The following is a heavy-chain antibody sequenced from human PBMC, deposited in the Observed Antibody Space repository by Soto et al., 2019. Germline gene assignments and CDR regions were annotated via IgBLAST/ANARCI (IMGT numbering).Heavy chain of an antibody. CDR1: GYTFTNYG. Sequence: QVQLVQSGTEVKTPGASVKVSCHASGYTFTNYGINWVRQAPGQGLERMAWISAYNGKTHHAPFVQDRVTMSTGTSTRTAYMELTSLRSDDTAVYYCARGGWNYVSGPFDFWGSGTVVTVSS. V-gene: IGHV1-18*04. D-gene: IGHD1-7*01. CDR3: ARGGWNYVSGPFDF. CDR2: ISAYNGKT. J-gene: IGHJ3*01.